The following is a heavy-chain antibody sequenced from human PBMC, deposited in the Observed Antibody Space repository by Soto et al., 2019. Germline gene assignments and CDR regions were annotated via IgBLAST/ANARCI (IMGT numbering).Heavy chain of an antibody. CDR2: IDPSDSYT. Sequence: GESLKISCKGSGYSFTSYWISWVRQMPGKGLEWMGRIDPSDSYTNYSPSFQGHVTISADKSISTAYLQWSSLKASDTAMYYCARRAVGCSSTSCYKRNYYYYGMDVWGQGTTVTVSS. D-gene: IGHD2-2*02. J-gene: IGHJ6*02. CDR3: ARRAVGCSSTSCYKRNYYYYGMDV. V-gene: IGHV5-10-1*01. CDR1: GYSFTSYW.